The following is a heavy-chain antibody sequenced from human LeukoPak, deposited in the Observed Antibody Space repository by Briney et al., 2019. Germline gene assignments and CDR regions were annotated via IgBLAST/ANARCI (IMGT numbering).Heavy chain of an antibody. CDR1: GFTFNNYA. Sequence: GGSLRLSCAASGFTFNNYAMSWVRQAPGKGLEWVSAISGGGTSTYYADSVKGRFTISRDNSKNTLSLQMNSLRVEDTAVYYCAKDLGRYRNNYFDYWGQGTLVTVSS. J-gene: IGHJ4*02. CDR2: ISGGGTST. V-gene: IGHV3-23*01. D-gene: IGHD1-26*01. CDR3: AKDLGRYRNNYFDY.